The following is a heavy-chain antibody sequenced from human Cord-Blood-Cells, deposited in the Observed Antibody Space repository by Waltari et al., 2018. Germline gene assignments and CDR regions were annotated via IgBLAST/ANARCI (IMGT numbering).Heavy chain of an antibody. J-gene: IGHJ4*02. CDR1: GGSFSGYY. Sequence: QVQLQQWGAGLLKPSETLSLTCAVYGGSFSGYYWSWIRQPPGKGLEWIGEINHSGSTNYTPPLKSRGTISVDTSKNQFSLKLSSVTAADTAVYYCARHAWDSSTFFDYWGQGTLVTVSS. D-gene: IGHD6-13*01. CDR2: INHSGST. V-gene: IGHV4-34*01. CDR3: ARHAWDSSTFFDY.